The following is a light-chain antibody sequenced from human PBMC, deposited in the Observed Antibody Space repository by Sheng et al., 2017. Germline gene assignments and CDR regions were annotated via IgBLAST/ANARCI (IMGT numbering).Light chain of an antibody. CDR3: QQYSNWPPRT. CDR1: QSVSSSY. J-gene: IGKJ2*01. Sequence: EIVLTQSPGTLSLSPGERATLSCRASQSVSSSYLAWYQQKPGQAPRLLIYGASTRATGIPARFSGSGSGTEFTLTISSLQSEDFAIYYCQQYSNWPPRTFGQGTKLEI. V-gene: IGKV3-15*01. CDR2: GAS.